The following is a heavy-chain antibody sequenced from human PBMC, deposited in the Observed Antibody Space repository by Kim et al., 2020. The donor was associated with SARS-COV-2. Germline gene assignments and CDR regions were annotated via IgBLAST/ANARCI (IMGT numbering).Heavy chain of an antibody. Sequence: SETLSLTCTVSGGSISSYYWSWIRQPPGKGLEWIGYIYYSGSTNYNPSLKSRVTISVDTSKNQFSLKLSSVTAADTAVYYCARGEAGYMGGWFDPWGQGTLVTVSS. CDR3: ARGEAGYMGGWFDP. D-gene: IGHD1-1*01. CDR2: IYYSGST. V-gene: IGHV4-59*01. J-gene: IGHJ5*02. CDR1: GGSISSYY.